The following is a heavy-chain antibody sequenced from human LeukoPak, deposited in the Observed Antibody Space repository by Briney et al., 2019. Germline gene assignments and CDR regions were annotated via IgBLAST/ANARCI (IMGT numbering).Heavy chain of an antibody. J-gene: IGHJ4*02. CDR3: ARGIMITFGGVTDPLDF. D-gene: IGHD3-16*01. V-gene: IGHV1-69*06. CDR1: GGTFSSYA. CDR2: IIPTYGTV. Sequence: GASVKVSCKATGGTFSSYAFSWVRQTPGQGLEWMGEIIPTYGTVNYAQKLQGRLTISADISTSTAYMELSSLRSEDTAVYYCARGIMITFGGVTDPLDFWGQGTLVSVSA.